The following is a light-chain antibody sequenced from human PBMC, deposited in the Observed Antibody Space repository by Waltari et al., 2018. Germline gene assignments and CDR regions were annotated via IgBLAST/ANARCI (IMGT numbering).Light chain of an antibody. CDR1: SPNIGNYF. Sequence: QSVLTQPPSVSAAPGQKVTISCSGSSPNIGNYFVSWYHQLPGATPKLLIYDKNKRPSGIPDRFSASKSGTSATLDITGLQIGDEADYYCATWDNSLTAVVFGGGTKLTVL. CDR3: ATWDNSLTAVV. CDR2: DKN. J-gene: IGLJ2*01. V-gene: IGLV1-51*01.